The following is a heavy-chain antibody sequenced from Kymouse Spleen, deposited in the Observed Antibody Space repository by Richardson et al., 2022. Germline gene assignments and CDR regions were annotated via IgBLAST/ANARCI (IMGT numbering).Heavy chain of an antibody. CDR3: ARGGIAAQI. V-gene: IGHV4-59*01. CDR1: GGSISSYY. D-gene: IGHD6-6*01. CDR2: IYYSGST. J-gene: IGHJ3*02. Sequence: QVQLQESGPGLVKPSETLSLTCTVSGGSISSYYWSWIRQPPGKGLEWIGYIYYSGSTNYNPSLKSRVTISVDTSKNQFSLKLSSVTAADTAVYYCARGGIAAQIWGQGTMVTVSS.